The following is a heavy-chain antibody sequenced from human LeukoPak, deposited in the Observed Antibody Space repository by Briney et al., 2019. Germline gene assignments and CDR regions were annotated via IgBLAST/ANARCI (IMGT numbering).Heavy chain of an antibody. CDR2: IYYSGST. J-gene: IGHJ5*02. CDR1: GGSISSHF. Sequence: SETLSLTCTVSGGSISSHFWSWIRQPPGKGLEWIGYIYYSGSTNYNPSLKSRVTISVDTSKNQFSLKLSSVTAADTAVYYCARMMSLHIAAAGTGWFDPWGQGTLVTVSS. CDR3: ARMMSLHIAAAGTGWFDP. V-gene: IGHV4-59*11. D-gene: IGHD6-13*01.